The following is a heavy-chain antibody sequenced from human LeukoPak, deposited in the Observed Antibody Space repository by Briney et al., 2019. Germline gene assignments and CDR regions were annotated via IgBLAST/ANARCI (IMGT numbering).Heavy chain of an antibody. Sequence: SETLSLTCTVSGGSISGYYWSWIRKPPGKGLEWIAYIYYSGNTKYNPSLKSRVTISVDTSKNQVSLKMTSVTAADTAVYYCARHGGSYSSRSSFDPWGQGTLVTVSS. D-gene: IGHD1-26*01. J-gene: IGHJ5*02. CDR2: IYYSGNT. CDR3: ARHGGSYSSRSSFDP. CDR1: GGSISGYY. V-gene: IGHV4-59*08.